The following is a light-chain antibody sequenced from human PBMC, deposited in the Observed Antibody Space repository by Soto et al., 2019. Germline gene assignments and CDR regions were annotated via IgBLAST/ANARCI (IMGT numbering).Light chain of an antibody. Sequence: IRRTNNHSTLSASVGDRVTITCRASQSIGSWLAWYQQKPGKAPNLLIYDASSMDIGVPSRFSGSGSGTEFTLTISSLQPDDFATYYCQQYKGFWTFGQGTKVDI. CDR3: QQYKGFWT. J-gene: IGKJ1*01. V-gene: IGKV1-5*01. CDR1: QSIGSW. CDR2: DAS.